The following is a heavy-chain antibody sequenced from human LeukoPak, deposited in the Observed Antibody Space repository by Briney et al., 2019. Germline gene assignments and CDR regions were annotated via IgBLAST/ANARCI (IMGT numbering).Heavy chain of an antibody. V-gene: IGHV3-30-3*01. CDR1: GFTFSTYF. J-gene: IGHJ4*02. CDR2: IASDGSHT. CDR3: AKDVGYSYADYYFDY. D-gene: IGHD5-18*01. Sequence: PGGSLRLSCAASGFTFSTYFMHWVRQAPGKGLEWVADIASDGSHTFYVESVKGRFTISRDNSKNTLYLQMNSLRAEDTAVYYCAKDVGYSYADYYFDYWGQGTLVTVSS.